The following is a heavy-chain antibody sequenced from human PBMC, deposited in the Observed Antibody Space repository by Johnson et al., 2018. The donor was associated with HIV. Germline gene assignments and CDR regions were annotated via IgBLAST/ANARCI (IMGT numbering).Heavy chain of an antibody. D-gene: IGHD6-13*01. J-gene: IGHJ3*02. CDR1: GFTFSSYA. CDR2: ISDAGSNI. V-gene: IGHV3-30*14. CDR3: ARDRLGYSSSWGGVDAFDI. Sequence: QMLLVESGGGLVQPGGSLRLSCAASGFTFSSYAMSWVRQTPGKGLEWVALISDAGSNIYYADSVKGRFTISRDNSKNTLYLQMNSLRAEDTAVYYCARDRLGYSSSWGGVDAFDIWGQGTMVTVSS.